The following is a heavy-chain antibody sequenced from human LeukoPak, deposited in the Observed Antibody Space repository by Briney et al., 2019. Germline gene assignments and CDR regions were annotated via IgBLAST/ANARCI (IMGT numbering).Heavy chain of an antibody. CDR3: ASFGAVAGTQRLQPSYAFDI. CDR1: GYTFTSYG. Sequence: GASVKVSCKASGYTFTSYGISWVRQARGQGLEWMGWISAYNGNTNYAQKLQGRVTMTTDTSTSTAYMELRSLRSDDTAVYYCASFGAVAGTQRLQPSYAFDIWGPGTMVTVSS. D-gene: IGHD6-19*01. J-gene: IGHJ3*02. CDR2: ISAYNGNT. V-gene: IGHV1-18*01.